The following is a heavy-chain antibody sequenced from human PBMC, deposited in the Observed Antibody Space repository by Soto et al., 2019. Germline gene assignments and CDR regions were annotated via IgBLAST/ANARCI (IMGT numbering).Heavy chain of an antibody. CDR1: GFTFRSYSGITFRSYW. Sequence: GGSLRLSCAASGFTFRSYSGITFRSYWMHWVRQAPGKGLVWVSRINSDGTTTNYADSVKGRFTISRDNAKKTLYLQMNSLRDDDTAVYYCAGNYNNNACEIWGQGTMGTVS. CDR3: AGNYNNNACEI. V-gene: IGHV3-74*01. D-gene: IGHD1-7*01. J-gene: IGHJ3*02. CDR2: INSDGTTT.